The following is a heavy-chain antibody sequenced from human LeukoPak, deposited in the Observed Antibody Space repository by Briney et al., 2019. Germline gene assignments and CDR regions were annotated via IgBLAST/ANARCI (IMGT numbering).Heavy chain of an antibody. CDR2: ISYDGSNK. CDR3: AKESIVTYYYDSSGYGY. D-gene: IGHD3-22*01. CDR1: GFTFSSYA. J-gene: IGHJ4*02. Sequence: PGGSLRLSCAASGFTFSSYAMHWVRQAPGKGLEWVAVISYDGSNKYYADSVKGRFTISRDNSKNTLYLQMNSLRAEDTAVYYCAKESIVTYYYDSSGYGYWGQGTLVTVSS. V-gene: IGHV3-30-3*01.